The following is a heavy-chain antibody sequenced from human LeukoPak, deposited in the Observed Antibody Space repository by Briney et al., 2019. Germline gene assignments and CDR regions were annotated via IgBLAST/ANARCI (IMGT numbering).Heavy chain of an antibody. CDR1: GGTFNSYA. Sequence: SVKVSCKASGGTFNSYAISWVRQAPGQGLEWMGRIIPIFGIANYAQKFQGRVTITADKSTSTAYMELSSLRSEDTAVYYCARDLGDYYDSSGYSYGYWGQGTLVTVSS. CDR3: ARDLGDYYDSSGYSYGY. D-gene: IGHD3-22*01. J-gene: IGHJ4*02. V-gene: IGHV1-69*04. CDR2: IIPIFGIA.